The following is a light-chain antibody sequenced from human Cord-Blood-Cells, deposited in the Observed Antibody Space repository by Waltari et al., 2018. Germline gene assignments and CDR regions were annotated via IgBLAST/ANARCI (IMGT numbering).Light chain of an antibody. Sequence: DIQMTQSPSTLSASVGDRVTITCRASQSISSWLAWYQQKPGKAPKLLIYDASSLESGVPSRCSGSGSETECTLTISSLQPDDFATYYCQQYNSYSTFGQGTKLEIK. V-gene: IGKV1-5*01. CDR2: DAS. CDR1: QSISSW. J-gene: IGKJ2*01. CDR3: QQYNSYST.